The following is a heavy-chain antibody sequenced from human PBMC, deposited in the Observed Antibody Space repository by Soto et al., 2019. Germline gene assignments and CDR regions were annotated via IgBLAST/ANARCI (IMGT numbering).Heavy chain of an antibody. V-gene: IGHV1-2*02. CDR2: INPNSGDT. J-gene: IGHJ6*02. CDR1: GYTFTGYY. CDR3: ARDRNDFGSMGMDV. Sequence: QVQLVQSGAEVKKPGASVKVSCKASGYTFTGYYMHWVRQAPGQGLEWMGWINPNSGDTNYAQKFQGRVTMTRDTSISTAYMELSRLRSDDTAVYYCARDRNDFGSMGMDVWGQGTTVTVSS. D-gene: IGHD3-3*01.